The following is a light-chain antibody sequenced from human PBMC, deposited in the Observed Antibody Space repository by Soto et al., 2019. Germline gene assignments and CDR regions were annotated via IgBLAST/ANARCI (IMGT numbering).Light chain of an antibody. CDR1: SSDVGGYNY. Sequence: QSALTQPASVSGFPGRSITISSPGTSSDVGGYNYVSWYQQHPGKAPKLMICDVSNRPSGVSNRFSGSKSGNTASLTISGLQAEDEADYYCSSYTSSSTRVFGTGTKVTVL. CDR2: DVS. J-gene: IGLJ1*01. V-gene: IGLV2-14*01. CDR3: SSYTSSSTRV.